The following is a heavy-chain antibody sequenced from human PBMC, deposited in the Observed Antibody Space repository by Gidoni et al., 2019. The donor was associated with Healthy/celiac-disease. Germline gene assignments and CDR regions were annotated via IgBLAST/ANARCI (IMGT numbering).Heavy chain of an antibody. J-gene: IGHJ5*02. CDR3: ARGFRGIAVAGTFSWFDP. CDR2: INHSGST. D-gene: IGHD6-19*01. CDR1: GGSFSGYY. V-gene: IGHV4-34*01. Sequence: QVQLQQWGAGLLKPSETLSLTCAVYGGSFSGYYWSGIRQPPGKGLEWIGEINHSGSTNYNPSLKSRVTISVDTSKNQFSLKLSSVTAADTAVYYCARGFRGIAVAGTFSWFDPWGQGTLVTVSS.